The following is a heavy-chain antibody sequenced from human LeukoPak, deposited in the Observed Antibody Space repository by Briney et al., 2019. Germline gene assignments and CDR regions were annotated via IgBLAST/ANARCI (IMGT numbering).Heavy chain of an antibody. CDR2: IKQDGSEK. J-gene: IGHJ4*02. CDR3: ARDSSPGYYDYVWGTYPRY. D-gene: IGHD3-16*02. CDR1: GFTFSSYD. Sequence: GGSLRLSCAASGFTFSSYDMHWVRQAPGKGLEWVANIKQDGSEKYYVDSVKGRFTISRDNAKSSLFLQMNSLRAEDTAVYYCARDSSPGYYDYVWGTYPRYWGQGTLVTVSS. V-gene: IGHV3-7*03.